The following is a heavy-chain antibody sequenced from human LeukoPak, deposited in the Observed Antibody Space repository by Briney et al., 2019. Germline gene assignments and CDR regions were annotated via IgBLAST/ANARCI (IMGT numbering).Heavy chain of an antibody. Sequence: SETLSLTCTVSGGSISSGDYYWSWIRQPPGKGLEWIGYIYYSGSTYYNPSLKSRVTISVDTSKNQFSLKLSSATAADTAVYYCARDLDYYDSSGYYYGAFDIWGQGTMVTVSS. D-gene: IGHD3-22*01. CDR3: ARDLDYYDSSGYYYGAFDI. CDR1: GGSISSGDYY. CDR2: IYYSGST. V-gene: IGHV4-30-4*01. J-gene: IGHJ3*02.